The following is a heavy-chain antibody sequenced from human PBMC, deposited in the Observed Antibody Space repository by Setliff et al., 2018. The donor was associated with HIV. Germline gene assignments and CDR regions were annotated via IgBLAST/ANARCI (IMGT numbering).Heavy chain of an antibody. CDR3: ARHNVITYGGLIYDYLYYGLDV. J-gene: IGHJ6*02. Sequence: SETLSLTCAVSGGSTSSSNWWSWVRQPPGKGLEWIGEIYHSGSTNYNPSLKSRVTISVDKSKNQFSLKATSVTAADTAVYYCARHNVITYGGLIYDYLYYGLDVWGRGTPVTVSS. CDR1: GGSTSSSNW. D-gene: IGHD3-16*02. CDR2: IYHSGST. V-gene: IGHV4-4*02.